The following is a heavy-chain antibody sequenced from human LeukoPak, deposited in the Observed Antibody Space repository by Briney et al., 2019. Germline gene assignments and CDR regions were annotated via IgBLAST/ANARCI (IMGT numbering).Heavy chain of an antibody. CDR3: ARLINYYGSGRD. J-gene: IGHJ4*02. D-gene: IGHD3-10*01. CDR1: GGSISSSSYY. Sequence: SETLSLTCTVSGGSISSSSYYWGWIRQPPGKGLEWIGSIYYSGSTYYNPSLKSRVTISVDTSKSQFSLKLSSVTAADTAVYYCARLINYYGSGRDWGQGTLVTVSS. CDR2: IYYSGST. V-gene: IGHV4-39*01.